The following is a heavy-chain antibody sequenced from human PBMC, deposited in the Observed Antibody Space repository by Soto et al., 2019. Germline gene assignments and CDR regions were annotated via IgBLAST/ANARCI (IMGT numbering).Heavy chain of an antibody. D-gene: IGHD6-13*01. Sequence: EVQLLEAGGGLVQPGGSLRLSCAASGFTFSNYAVTWVRQAPGKGLEWVSTISGSGGSTYYADSVKGLFTISRDNSKNTLYLQMNSLRAEDTAVYDCAKDQGSSWYEIDYWGQGTLVTVSS. V-gene: IGHV3-23*01. CDR3: AKDQGSSWYEIDY. J-gene: IGHJ4*02. CDR2: ISGSGGST. CDR1: GFTFSNYA.